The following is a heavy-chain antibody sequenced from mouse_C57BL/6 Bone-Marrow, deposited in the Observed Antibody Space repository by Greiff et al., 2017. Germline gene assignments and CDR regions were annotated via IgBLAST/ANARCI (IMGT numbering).Heavy chain of an antibody. J-gene: IGHJ1*03. CDR2: IYPSDGDT. D-gene: IGHD1-1*01. V-gene: IGHV1-74*01. Sequence: QVQLQQPGAELVKPGASVKVSCKASGYTFTSYWMHWVKQRPGQGLEWIGRIYPSDGDTNYNQKFKGKATLTVDKSSSTAYMQLSSLTSEDSAVYYCASSSPYWYFDVWGTGTTVTVSS. CDR1: GYTFTSYW. CDR3: ASSSPYWYFDV.